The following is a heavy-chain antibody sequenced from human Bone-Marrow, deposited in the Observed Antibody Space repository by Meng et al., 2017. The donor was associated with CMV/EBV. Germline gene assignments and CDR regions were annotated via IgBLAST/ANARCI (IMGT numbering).Heavy chain of an antibody. V-gene: IGHV3-33*06. CDR3: AKDQKDLGAFDI. D-gene: IGHD7-27*01. CDR1: GFTFSSYG. J-gene: IGHJ3*02. CDR2: IWYDGSNK. Sequence: GESLKISFAASGFTFSSYGMHWVRQAPGKGLEWVAVIWYDGSNKYYADSVKGRFTISRDNSKNTLYLQMNSLRAEDTAVYYCAKDQKDLGAFDIWGQGTMVTVSS.